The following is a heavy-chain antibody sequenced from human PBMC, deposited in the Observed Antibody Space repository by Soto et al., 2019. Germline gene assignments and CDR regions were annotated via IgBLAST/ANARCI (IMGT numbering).Heavy chain of an antibody. CDR2: GYYTGST. CDR3: ARTHYCTRRSCSFGWFDT. D-gene: IGHD2-8*01. V-gene: IGHV4-61*01. CDR1: GGSVSSRSYY. J-gene: IGHJ5*02. Sequence: SETLSLTCSVSGGSVSSRSYYWIWIRQTPGKGLEWIGYGYYTGSTNYNPSLRSRVTISVDMSKNQVSLKLRSVTVADTAVYFCARTHYCTRRSCSFGWFDTWGQGTLVTVSS.